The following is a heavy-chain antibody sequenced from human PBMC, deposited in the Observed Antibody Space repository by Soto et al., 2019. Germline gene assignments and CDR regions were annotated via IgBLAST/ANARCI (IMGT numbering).Heavy chain of an antibody. CDR3: ARGVSAGVDY. Sequence: QVQLVQSVAEVREPGASVKVSCKASGYSFTSLDINWVRQTAGQGLEWMGWMEPSTGKTGYAQKFQGRVTMTRDTSIHTAYIELTTLTSDDTAFYYCARGVSAGVDYWGQGTLVTVSS. D-gene: IGHD1-26*01. CDR2: MEPSTGKT. V-gene: IGHV1-8*01. CDR1: GYSFTSLD. J-gene: IGHJ4*02.